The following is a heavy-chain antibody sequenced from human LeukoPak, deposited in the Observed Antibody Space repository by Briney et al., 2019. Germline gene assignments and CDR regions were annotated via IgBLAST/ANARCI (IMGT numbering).Heavy chain of an antibody. Sequence: GGSLRLSCTASGFTYSDSALHWVRQAPGKGPEWVSYISTTSSVIYYADSVKGRFTISRDNAKNSLYLQMNSLRDEDTAVYYCARDTALTDFWGQGTLVTVSS. CDR3: ARDTALTDF. CDR1: GFTYSDSA. V-gene: IGHV3-48*02. J-gene: IGHJ4*02. CDR2: ISTTSSVI. D-gene: IGHD2-21*02.